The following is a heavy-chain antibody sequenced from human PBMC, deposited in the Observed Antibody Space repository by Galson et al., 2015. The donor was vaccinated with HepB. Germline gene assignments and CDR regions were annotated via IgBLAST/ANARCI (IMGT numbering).Heavy chain of an antibody. CDR3: ARDSSGPSGYSDY. CDR1: GFTFSDYY. V-gene: IGHV3-11*05. CDR2: ISGSSTYT. D-gene: IGHD3-3*01. Sequence: SLRLSCAASGFTFSDYYMTWIRQAPGKGLEWVAYISGSSTYTDYADSVKGRFTISRDNAQNSLYLQMNSLRAEDTAVYYCARDSSGPSGYSDYWGQGTLVTVSS. J-gene: IGHJ4*02.